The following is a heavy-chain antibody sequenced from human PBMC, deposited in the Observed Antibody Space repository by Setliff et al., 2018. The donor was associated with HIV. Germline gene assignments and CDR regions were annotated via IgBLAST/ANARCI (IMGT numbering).Heavy chain of an antibody. Sequence: PGGSLRLSCTASGFTFSDYYMSWIRQAPGKGLEWVSYISSSSTYTNYLDSVKGRFTISRDNFENVVYLQMNSLRVDDTAVYYCARGCRVGWVFTYGMDVWGQGTLVTVSS. CDR2: ISSSSTYT. D-gene: IGHD6-13*01. J-gene: IGHJ6*02. CDR3: ARGCRVGWVFTYGMDV. CDR1: GFTFSDYY. V-gene: IGHV3-11*05.